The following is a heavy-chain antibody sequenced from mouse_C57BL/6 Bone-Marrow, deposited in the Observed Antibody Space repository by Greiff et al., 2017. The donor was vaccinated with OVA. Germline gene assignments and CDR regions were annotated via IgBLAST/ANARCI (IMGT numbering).Heavy chain of an antibody. CDR2: IWGVGST. V-gene: IGHV2-6*01. Sequence: QVQLQQSGPGLVAPSQSLSIPCTVSGFSLTSYGVDWVRQSPGKGLEWLGVIWGVGSTNYNSALKSRLSISKDNSKSQVFLKMNSLQTDDTAMYYCASGHYAMDYWGQGTSVTVSS. CDR1: GFSLTSYG. J-gene: IGHJ4*01. CDR3: ASGHYAMDY.